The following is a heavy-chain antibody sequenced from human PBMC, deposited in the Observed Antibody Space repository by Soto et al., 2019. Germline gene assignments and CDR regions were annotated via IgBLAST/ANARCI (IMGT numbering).Heavy chain of an antibody. D-gene: IGHD6-19*01. CDR2: ISGSGGST. V-gene: IGHV3-23*01. J-gene: IGHJ6*02. Sequence: GGSLRLSCAAPGFTFSSYAMSWVRQAPGKGLEWVSAISGSGGSTYYADSVKGRFTISRDNSKNTLYLQMNSLRAEDTAVFYCAKARGNSGWYEYYYGMDVWGQGTTVTVS. CDR3: AKARGNSGWYEYYYGMDV. CDR1: GFTFSSYA.